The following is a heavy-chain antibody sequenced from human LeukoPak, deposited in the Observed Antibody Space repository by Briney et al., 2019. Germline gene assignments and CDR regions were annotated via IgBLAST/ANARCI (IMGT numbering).Heavy chain of an antibody. CDR2: INPNSGGT. CDR3: ARESGTAMVWGNSGSYNY. CDR1: GYTFTNYG. J-gene: IGHJ4*02. V-gene: IGHV1-2*02. D-gene: IGHD1-26*01. Sequence: ASVKVSCKASGYTFTNYGITWVRQAPGQGLEWMGWINPNSGGTNYAQKFQGRVTMTRDTSVSTAYMELSSLRSEDTAVYYCARESGTAMVWGNSGSYNYWGQGTLVTVSS.